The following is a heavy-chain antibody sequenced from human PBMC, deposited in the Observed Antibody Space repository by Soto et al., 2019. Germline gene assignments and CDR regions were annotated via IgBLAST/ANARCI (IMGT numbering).Heavy chain of an antibody. D-gene: IGHD2-8*02. V-gene: IGHV3-30*18. CDR3: AKLLVAGAFDY. Sequence: GGSLRLSCAASGFTFSSYGMHWVRQAPGKGLEWVAVISYDGSNKYYADSVKGRFTISRDNSKNTLYLQMNSLRAEDTAVYYCAKLLVAGAFDYWGQGTLVTVSS. CDR2: ISYDGSNK. J-gene: IGHJ4*02. CDR1: GFTFSSYG.